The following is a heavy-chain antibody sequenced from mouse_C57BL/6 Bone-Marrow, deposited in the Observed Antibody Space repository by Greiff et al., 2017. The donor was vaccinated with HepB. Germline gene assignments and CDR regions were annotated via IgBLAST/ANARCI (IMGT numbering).Heavy chain of an antibody. D-gene: IGHD1-1*01. J-gene: IGHJ2*01. Sequence: EVKLVESGGGLVQPGGSLKLSCAASGFTFSDYYMYWVRQTPEKRLEWVAYISNGGGSTYYPDTVKGRFTISRDNAKNTLYLQMSRLKSEDTAMYYCARGGTTVFDYWGQGTTLTVSS. V-gene: IGHV5-12*01. CDR2: ISNGGGST. CDR3: ARGGTTVFDY. CDR1: GFTFSDYY.